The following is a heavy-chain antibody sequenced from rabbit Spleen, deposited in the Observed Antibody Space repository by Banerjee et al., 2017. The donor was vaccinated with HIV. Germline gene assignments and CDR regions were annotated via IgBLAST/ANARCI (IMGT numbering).Heavy chain of an antibody. CDR3: ARDTGTSFSTYGMDL. D-gene: IGHD8-1*01. Sequence: QSLEESGGDLVKPGASLTLTCTASGFSFSSRHYMCWVRQAPGKGLEWIACIYAGTSGNTYSATWAKGRFTISKTSSTTVTLQMTSLTAADTATYFCARDTGTSFSTYGMDLGGPGTLVTVS. CDR1: GFSFSSRHY. V-gene: IGHV1S40*01. J-gene: IGHJ6*01. CDR2: IYAGTSGNT.